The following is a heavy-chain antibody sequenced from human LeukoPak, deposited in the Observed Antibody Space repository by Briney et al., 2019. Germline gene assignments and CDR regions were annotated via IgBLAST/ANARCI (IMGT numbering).Heavy chain of an antibody. CDR2: IIPIFGTA. CDR1: GGTFSSYA. J-gene: IGHJ4*02. V-gene: IGHV1-69*13. D-gene: IGHD5-18*01. CDR3: ARDLSVYSYGPTFDY. Sequence: GASVKVSCKASGGTFSSYAISWVRQAPGQGLEWMGGIIPIFGTANYAQKFQGRVTITADESTSTAYMELSSLRSEDTAVYYCARDLSVYSYGPTFDYWGQGTLVTVSS.